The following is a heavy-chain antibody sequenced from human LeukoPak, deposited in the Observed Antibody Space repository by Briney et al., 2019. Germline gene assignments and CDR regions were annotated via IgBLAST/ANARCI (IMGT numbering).Heavy chain of an antibody. Sequence: GGSLRLSCAASGFTFSDYWMYWVRQGPGKRLLSVSRINPDGRTAHYADSVTGRFTISRDNARNTVYLQMNSLRAEDTGVYYCESATVFHFRETYISWALGALSTVSS. D-gene: IGHD3-16*01. V-gene: IGHV3-74*01. J-gene: IGHJ5*02. CDR2: INPDGRTA. CDR1: GFTFSDYW. CDR3: ESATVFHFRETYIS.